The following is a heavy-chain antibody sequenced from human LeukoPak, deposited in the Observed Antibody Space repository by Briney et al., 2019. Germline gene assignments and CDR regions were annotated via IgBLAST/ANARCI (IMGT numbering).Heavy chain of an antibody. D-gene: IGHD1-14*01. CDR1: GFSLTTTGVG. J-gene: IGHJ4*02. Sequence: SGPTLVKPTQTLTLTCTFSGFSLTTTGVGVGWIRQPPGKALEWLAVIYWKDDERYSPSLKNRLTITKDTSKNQVVLTMTNMDPVEHATFYWATRNIGNGFGYWGQGTLVTVSP. V-gene: IGHV2-5*01. CDR2: IYWKDDE. CDR3: ATRNIGNGFGY.